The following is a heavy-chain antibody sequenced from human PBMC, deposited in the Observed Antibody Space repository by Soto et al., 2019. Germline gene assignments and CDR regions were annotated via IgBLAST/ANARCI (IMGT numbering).Heavy chain of an antibody. CDR3: ARDRYYYDSSGYLGSSHAFDI. Sequence: QVQLQESGPGLVKPSETLSLTCTVSGGSVSSGRYYWRWIRQPPGKGLEGVGYIYYSGSTNYNPSLKSRVTISVDTSKNQFSLKLSSVTAADTAVYYCARDRYYYDSSGYLGSSHAFDIWGQGTMVTVSS. CDR2: IYYSGST. D-gene: IGHD3-22*01. J-gene: IGHJ3*02. V-gene: IGHV4-61*01. CDR1: GGSVSSGRYY.